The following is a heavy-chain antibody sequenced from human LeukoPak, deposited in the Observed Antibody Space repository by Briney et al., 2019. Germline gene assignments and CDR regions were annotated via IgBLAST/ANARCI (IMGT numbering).Heavy chain of an antibody. CDR2: ISSSTSVI. J-gene: IGHJ6*04. V-gene: IGHV3-48*01. CDR1: GFTFRSYS. CDR3: ATTLVPTAPMDV. Sequence: GGSLRLSCATSGFTFRSYSMNWVRQAPGKGLEWVSYISSSTSVIYHADSVKGRFTMSRDNAKNSLYLQMSSLRAEDTAVYYCATTLVPTAPMDVWGKGTTVTVSS. D-gene: IGHD3-16*02.